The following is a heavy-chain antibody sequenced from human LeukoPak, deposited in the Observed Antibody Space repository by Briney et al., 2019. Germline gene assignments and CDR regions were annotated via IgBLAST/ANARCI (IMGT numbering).Heavy chain of an antibody. V-gene: IGHV3-23*01. Sequence: SGGSLRLSCAASGFTFSSYAMSWVRQAPGKGLEWVSAISGSGGSTYYADSVKGRFTISRDNPKNTLYLQMNSLRAEDTAVYYCAKMIPFYDILTGYYHNWFDPWGQGTLVTVSS. CDR3: AKMIPFYDILTGYYHNWFDP. CDR2: ISGSGGST. D-gene: IGHD3-9*01. CDR1: GFTFSSYA. J-gene: IGHJ5*02.